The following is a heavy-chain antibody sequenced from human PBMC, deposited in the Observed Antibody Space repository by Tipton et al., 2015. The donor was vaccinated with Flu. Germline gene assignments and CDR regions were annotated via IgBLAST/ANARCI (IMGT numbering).Heavy chain of an antibody. CDR3: ASAYYGRPEPSFDS. CDR2: VIPVFGTK. J-gene: IGHJ4*02. V-gene: IGHV1-69*15. D-gene: IGHD3-10*01. CDR1: GGIFNNYA. Sequence: QSGPEVKKPGSSVKVSCKASGGIFNNYAINWVRQAPGQGLEWVGRVIPVFGTKDYAQKFLGRVTFTADESTSTAFMDLSSLTSEDTAIYFCASAYYGRPEPSFDSWGQGTLVTVSS.